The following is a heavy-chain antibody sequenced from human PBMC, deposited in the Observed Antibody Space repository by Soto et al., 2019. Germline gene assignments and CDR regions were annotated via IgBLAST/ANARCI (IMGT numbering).Heavy chain of an antibody. CDR1: GFNFSDYA. CDR3: TKALYCSSTSCYSGGDTFHI. CDR2: ISYDGSSK. Sequence: PGGSLRLSCAASGFNFSDYAMHWVRQAPGKGLEWVSVISYDGSSKYYIDSVKGRFTISRDNSKNTLSLQMNSLRAEDTAVYYCTKALYCSSTSCYSGGDTFHIWGQGTMVTVSS. D-gene: IGHD2-2*01. J-gene: IGHJ3*02. V-gene: IGHV3-30-3*01.